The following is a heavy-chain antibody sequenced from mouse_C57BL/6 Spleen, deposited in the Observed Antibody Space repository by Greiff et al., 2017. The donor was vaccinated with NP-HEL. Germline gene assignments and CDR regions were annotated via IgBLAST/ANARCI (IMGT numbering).Heavy chain of an antibody. CDR1: GFTFSSYA. V-gene: IGHV5-4*01. CDR2: ISDGGSYT. Sequence: VQLKESGGGLVKPGGSLKLSCAASGFTFSSYAMSWVRQTPEKRLEWVATISDGGSYTYYPDNVKGRFTISRDNAKNNLYLQMSHLKSEDTAMYYCARDYYGSSTGAMDYWGQGTSVTVSS. J-gene: IGHJ4*01. CDR3: ARDYYGSSTGAMDY. D-gene: IGHD1-1*01.